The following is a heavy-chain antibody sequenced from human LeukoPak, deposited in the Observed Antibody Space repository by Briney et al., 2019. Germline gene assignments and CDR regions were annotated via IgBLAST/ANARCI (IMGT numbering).Heavy chain of an antibody. CDR3: ARDFDYYTDY. CDR1: GLTFSSYS. CDR2: ISSSSSTI. D-gene: IGHD3-9*01. Sequence: PGGSLRLSCAASGLTFSSYSMNWVRQAPGKGLEWVSYISSSSSTIYYADSVKGRFTISRDNAKNSLYLQMNSLRAEDTAVYYCARDFDYYTDYWGQGTLVTVSS. V-gene: IGHV3-48*01. J-gene: IGHJ4*02.